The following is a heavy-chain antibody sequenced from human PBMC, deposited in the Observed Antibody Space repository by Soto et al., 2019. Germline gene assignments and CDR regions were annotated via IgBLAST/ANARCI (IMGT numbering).Heavy chain of an antibody. CDR1: GGSISSYY. CDR2: IYYSGST. CDR3: ARDERYYGMDL. V-gene: IGHV4-59*01. Sequence: SSETLSLTCTVSGGSISSYYWSWIRQPPGKGLEWIWYIYYSGSTNYNPSLKRRVTISVETSKNHFSLKLSSVTAADPAVYYFARDERYYGMDLGGQGTTVTVSS. J-gene: IGHJ6*02.